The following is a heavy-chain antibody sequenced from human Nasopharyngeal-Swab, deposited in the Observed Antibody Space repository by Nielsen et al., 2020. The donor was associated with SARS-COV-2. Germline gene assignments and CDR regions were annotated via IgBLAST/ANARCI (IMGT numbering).Heavy chain of an antibody. CDR2: ISGSGGST. CDR3: AKRVGAAAGTLHFDY. Sequence: GESLKISCAASGFTFSSYAMSWVRQAPGKGLEWVSAISGSGGSTYYADSVKGRFTISRDNSKNTLYLQMNSLRAEDTAVYYCAKRVGAAAGTLHFDYWGQGTLVTVSS. D-gene: IGHD6-13*01. V-gene: IGHV3-23*01. CDR1: GFTFSSYA. J-gene: IGHJ4*02.